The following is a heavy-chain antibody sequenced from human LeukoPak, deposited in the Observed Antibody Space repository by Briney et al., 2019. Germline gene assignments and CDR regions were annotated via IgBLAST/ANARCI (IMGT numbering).Heavy chain of an antibody. CDR3: ARVSFGRNYYYYYGMDV. CDR2: IIPILGIA. V-gene: IGHV1-69*04. D-gene: IGHD3-3*01. CDR1: GGTFSSYA. J-gene: IGHJ6*02. Sequence: SVEVSCKASGGTFSSYAISWVRQAPGQGLEWMGRIIPILGIANYAQKFQGRVTITADKSTSTAYMELSSLRSEDTAVYYCARVSFGRNYYYYYGMDVWGQGTTVTVSS.